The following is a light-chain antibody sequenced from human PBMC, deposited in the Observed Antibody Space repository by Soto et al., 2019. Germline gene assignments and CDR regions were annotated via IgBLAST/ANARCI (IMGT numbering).Light chain of an antibody. Sequence: QSALTQPPSASGSPGQSVTISCTGTSSDVGGYNYGSWYQQHPGKAPKRMIYEVSKRPSGVPDRFSGSKSGNTASLTVSGLQAEDEADYYCSSYAGSNNLGVFGTGTKVTVL. CDR2: EVS. V-gene: IGLV2-8*01. CDR1: SSDVGGYNY. CDR3: SSYAGSNNLGV. J-gene: IGLJ1*01.